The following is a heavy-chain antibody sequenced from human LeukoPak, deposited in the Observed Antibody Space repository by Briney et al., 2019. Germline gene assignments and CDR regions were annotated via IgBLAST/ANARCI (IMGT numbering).Heavy chain of an antibody. CDR3: ASDVGYRSLGY. CDR2: ITWKTHRT. J-gene: IGHJ4*02. D-gene: IGHD3-3*01. V-gene: IGHV3-43*01. Sequence: QPGGSLRLSCAASGFTFNDDTMHWVRQTPGRGLEWVSFITWKTHRTNYADSVKGRFTVSRDNRKDSLYLQMNSLSTEDTRLYHCASDVGYRSLGYLGQGTLVTVSS. CDR1: GFTFNDDT.